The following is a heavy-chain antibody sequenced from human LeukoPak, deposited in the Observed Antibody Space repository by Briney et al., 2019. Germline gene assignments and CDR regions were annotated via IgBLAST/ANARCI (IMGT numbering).Heavy chain of an antibody. Sequence: GGSLRLSCAASGFTFSSYAMHWVRQAPGKGLEWVAVISYDGSNKYYADSVKGRFTISRDNSKNTLYLQMNSLRAEDTAVYYCASGREYDSSGYSFDYWGQGTLVTVSS. CDR2: ISYDGSNK. D-gene: IGHD3-22*01. CDR3: ASGREYDSSGYSFDY. CDR1: GFTFSSYA. J-gene: IGHJ4*02. V-gene: IGHV3-30*04.